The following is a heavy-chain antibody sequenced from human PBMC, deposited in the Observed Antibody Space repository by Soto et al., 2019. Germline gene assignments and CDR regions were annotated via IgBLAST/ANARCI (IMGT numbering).Heavy chain of an antibody. J-gene: IGHJ4*02. V-gene: IGHV4-61*01. CDR2: VYYSGTT. CDR3: ARTTAVPNTLRSRYFFDY. CDR1: GGSVSNKTYY. D-gene: IGHD4-17*01. Sequence: SETLSLTCSVSGGSVSNKTYYWSWIRQPPGKRLEWIGYVYYSGTTNYNPSSKSRVTISVDLSKNQFSLRLSSVTTADTALYYCARTTAVPNTLRSRYFFDYWGQGTLVTVSS.